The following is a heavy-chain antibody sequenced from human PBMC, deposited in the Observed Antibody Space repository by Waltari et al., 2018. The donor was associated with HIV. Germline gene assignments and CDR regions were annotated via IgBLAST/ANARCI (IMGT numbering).Heavy chain of an antibody. CDR3: AHRLYYYDSSGPNYFDY. CDR1: GFSHSTSGVG. V-gene: IGHV2-5*02. CDR2: IYWDDDK. J-gene: IGHJ4*02. D-gene: IGHD3-22*01. Sequence: QITLKESGPTLVKPTQTLTLTCTFSGFSHSTSGVGVGWIRQPQGKALEWLALIYWDDDKRYSPSLKSRLTITKDTSKNQVVLTMTNMDTVDTATYYCAHRLYYYDSSGPNYFDYWGQGTLVTVSS.